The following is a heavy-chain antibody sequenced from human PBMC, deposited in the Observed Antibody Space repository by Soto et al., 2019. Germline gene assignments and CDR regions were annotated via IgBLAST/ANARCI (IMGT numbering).Heavy chain of an antibody. D-gene: IGHD3-3*01. J-gene: IGHJ6*02. CDR1: GYPFTSYD. CDR2: MSPTSGNT. V-gene: IGHV1-8*01. CDR3: ARGVEWLTRHYYYYYGMDV. Sequence: GDSVQVYCKACGYPFTSYDINWVRQATGQGLQWMGWMSPTSGNTGYAQKFQGRVTMTRNTSISTAYMELSSLRSEDTAVYYCARGVEWLTRHYYYYYGMDVWGQGTTGTVSS.